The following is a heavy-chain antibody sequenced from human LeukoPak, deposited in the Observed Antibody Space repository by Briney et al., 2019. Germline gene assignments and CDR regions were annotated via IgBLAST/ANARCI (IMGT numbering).Heavy chain of an antibody. D-gene: IGHD2-2*01. CDR3: ARRIGYCSSTSCYFLDY. CDR1: GYTFTGYY. CDR2: INPNSGGT. J-gene: IGHJ4*02. V-gene: IGHV1-2*02. Sequence: ASVKVSCKASGYTFTGYYMHWVRQAPGQGLEWMGWINPNSGGTNYAQKFQGRVTMTRDTSTSTAYMELSRLRSDDTAVYYCARRIGYCSSTSCYFLDYWGQGTLVTVSS.